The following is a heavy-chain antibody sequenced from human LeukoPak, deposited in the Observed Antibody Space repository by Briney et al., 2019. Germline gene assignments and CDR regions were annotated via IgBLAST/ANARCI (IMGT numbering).Heavy chain of an antibody. J-gene: IGHJ5*02. CDR3: AKGVRSGTYYNCFDP. V-gene: IGHV3-43*02. D-gene: IGHD1-26*01. Sequence: GGSLRLSCVASGFTLDDYALHWVRQAPGKGLEWISLISGDGDNTYYADSVKGRFTISRDNSKNSLYLQMSSLRAEDTALYYCAKGVRSGTYYNCFDPWGQGTLVTVPS. CDR1: GFTLDDYA. CDR2: ISGDGDNT.